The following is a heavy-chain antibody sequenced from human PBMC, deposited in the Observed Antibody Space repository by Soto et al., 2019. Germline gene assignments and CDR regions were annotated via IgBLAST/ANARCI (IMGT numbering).Heavy chain of an antibody. J-gene: IGHJ3*02. CDR2: VSGDGRSA. Sequence: VGSLRLSCAASGFTFSSSWMHWVRQAPGKGLVWVTRVSGDGRSANYADSVKGRFTISRDNAKNTLYLQMNSLRAEDTAVYYCAKGDAVAGNLADAFDIWGQGTMVIVSS. V-gene: IGHV3-74*01. CDR1: GFTFSSSW. CDR3: AKGDAVAGNLADAFDI. D-gene: IGHD6-19*01.